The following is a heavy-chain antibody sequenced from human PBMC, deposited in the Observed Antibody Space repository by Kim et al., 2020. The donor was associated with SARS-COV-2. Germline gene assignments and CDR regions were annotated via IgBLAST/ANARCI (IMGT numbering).Heavy chain of an antibody. CDR2: ISYDGCNK. CDR1: GFTFSSYA. CDR3: ARDSYGDYLHDY. J-gene: IGHJ4*02. Sequence: GGSLRLSCAASGFTFSSYAMRWVRQAPGKGLEWVAVISYDGCNKYYADSVKGRFTISRDNSKNTLYLQMNSLRAEDTAVYYCARDSYGDYLHDYWGQGTLVTVPS. D-gene: IGHD4-17*01. V-gene: IGHV3-30-3*01.